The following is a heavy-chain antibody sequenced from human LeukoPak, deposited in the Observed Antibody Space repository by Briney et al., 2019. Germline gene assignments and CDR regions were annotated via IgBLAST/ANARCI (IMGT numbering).Heavy chain of an antibody. Sequence: PSESLSLTCAVSGYSISSSNWWGWIRQPPGKGLEWIGYIYYSGSTYYNPSLKSRVTMSVDTSKNQFSLKLSSVTAVDTAVYYCARKGDFDWLSPPDYWGQGTLVTVSS. CDR2: IYYSGST. J-gene: IGHJ4*02. CDR3: ARKGDFDWLSPPDY. CDR1: GYSISSSNW. D-gene: IGHD3-9*01. V-gene: IGHV4-28*01.